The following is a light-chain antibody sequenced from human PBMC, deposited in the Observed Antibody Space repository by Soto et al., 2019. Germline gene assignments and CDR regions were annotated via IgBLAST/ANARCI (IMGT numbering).Light chain of an antibody. Sequence: IQMTQLPSVLFASVGYGCTSSCRASQGIGNALGWYQQKPGKHTKLLIYGDYNLQSGVKQRFSGSGSGTDFTLAISSMQPEDSATYYCIQAINYQWPFGHGTQLDLK. CDR3: IQAINYQWP. V-gene: IGKV1-6*01. J-gene: IGKJ1*01. CDR2: GDY. CDR1: QGIGNA.